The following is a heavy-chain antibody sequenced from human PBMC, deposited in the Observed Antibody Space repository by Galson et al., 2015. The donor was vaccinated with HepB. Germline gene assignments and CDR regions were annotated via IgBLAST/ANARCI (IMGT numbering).Heavy chain of an antibody. Sequence: SLRLSCAASGFTFSSYAMSWVRRAPGKGLEWVSAISGSGGSTYYADSVKGRFTISRDNSKNTLYLQMNSLRAEDTAVYYCAKRGYSSMSYYFDYWGQGTLVTVSS. D-gene: IGHD6-13*01. J-gene: IGHJ4*02. CDR2: ISGSGGST. CDR1: GFTFSSYA. CDR3: AKRGYSSMSYYFDY. V-gene: IGHV3-23*01.